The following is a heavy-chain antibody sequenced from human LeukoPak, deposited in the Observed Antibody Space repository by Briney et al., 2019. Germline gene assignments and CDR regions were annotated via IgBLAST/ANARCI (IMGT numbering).Heavy chain of an antibody. Sequence: PGGSLRLSCAASGFTFDDYGMHWVRQPPGKGLEWVSGINYNGGSTDYADSVKGRFTISGDNAKNSLYLQMSTLRPEDTALYYCAKHLRATNIYYFYGLDVWGQGTTVTVSS. D-gene: IGHD1-26*01. CDR3: AKHLRATNIYYFYGLDV. CDR2: INYNGGST. CDR1: GFTFDDYG. J-gene: IGHJ6*02. V-gene: IGHV3-9*01.